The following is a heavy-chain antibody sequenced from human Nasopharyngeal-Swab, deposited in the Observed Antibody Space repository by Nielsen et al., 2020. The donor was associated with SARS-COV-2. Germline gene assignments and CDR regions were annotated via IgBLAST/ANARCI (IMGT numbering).Heavy chain of an antibody. D-gene: IGHD2-2*01. CDR3: ARVNNGGGIVPASYSFFMDV. J-gene: IGHJ6*03. CDR1: GVSFSGYH. Sequence: SETLSLTCSLHGVSFSGYHWGGIRKSPGKRLEWIGDITRSGNTNYNPALKSRVIMSVATSKDEFSLKLTSVTAADTAIYFCARVNNGGGIVPASYSFFMDVWGKGTSVAVSS. CDR2: ITRSGNT. V-gene: IGHV4-34*01.